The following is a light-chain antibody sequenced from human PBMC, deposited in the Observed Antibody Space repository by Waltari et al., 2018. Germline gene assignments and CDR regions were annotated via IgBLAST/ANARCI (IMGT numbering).Light chain of an antibody. CDR1: SSDVGGYNF. V-gene: IGLV2-14*01. Sequence: QSALTQPASVSGSPGQSITVSCTGSSSDVGGYNFVSWYQQHPGKAPKLIIYWVSNRPSGVSNAFSGSKSGNKASLTISGLQTEDEADYYFCSYTSSISYVFGTGTTVTVL. CDR2: WVS. J-gene: IGLJ1*01. CDR3: CSYTSSISYV.